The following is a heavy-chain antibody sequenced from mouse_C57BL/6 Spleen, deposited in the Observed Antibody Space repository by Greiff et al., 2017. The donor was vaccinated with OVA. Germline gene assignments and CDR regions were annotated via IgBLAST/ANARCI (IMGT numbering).Heavy chain of an antibody. V-gene: IGHV7-3*01. CDR1: GFTFTDYY. J-gene: IGHJ3*01. D-gene: IGHD1-1*02. CDR3: ARYEVDAWIAY. CDR2: IRNKANGYTT. Sequence: EVMLVESGGGLVQPGGSLSLSCAASGFTFTDYYMSWVRQPPGKGLEWMGFIRNKANGYTTEYSASVKGRFTISRDNSQSILYLQMNAQSAEDSATCYSARYEVDAWIAYWGQGTLVTVSA.